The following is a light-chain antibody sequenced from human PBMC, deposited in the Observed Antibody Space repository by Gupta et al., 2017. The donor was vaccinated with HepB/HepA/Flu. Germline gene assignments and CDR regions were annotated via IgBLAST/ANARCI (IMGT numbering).Light chain of an antibody. J-gene: IGLJ2*01. Sequence: QSALTQPASVSWSPGQSIPISCPGTSSDVGGYNYVSWYPQHPGKAPKLMIFDVSNRPSGLSNRFSGSKSGNTASLTISGLQAEDEADYYCSSYTSNNTLVFGGGTKVTVL. CDR1: SSDVGGYNY. V-gene: IGLV2-14*03. CDR2: DVS. CDR3: SSYTSNNTLV.